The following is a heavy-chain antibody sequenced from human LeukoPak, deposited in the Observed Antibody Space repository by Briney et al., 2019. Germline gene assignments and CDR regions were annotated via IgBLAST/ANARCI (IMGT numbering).Heavy chain of an antibody. J-gene: IGHJ6*03. V-gene: IGHV4-30-4*02. CDR1: GDYINRGEYC. Sequence: SETLSLTCSVSGDYINRGEYCWTWIRQPPGKGLEWTGYICNSGTTYYNPSLKSRITISLHTSKNQSSLTLTSVTSADTAVYSRAREGYCSGGACYSEPYFSSSTDVWGKGTTVAVS. CDR3: AREGYCSGGACYSEPYFSSSTDV. D-gene: IGHD2-15*01. CDR2: ICNSGTT.